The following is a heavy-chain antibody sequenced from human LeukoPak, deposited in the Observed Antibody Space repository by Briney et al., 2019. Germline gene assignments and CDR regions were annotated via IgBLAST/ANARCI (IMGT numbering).Heavy chain of an antibody. J-gene: IGHJ4*02. CDR2: INPNSGGT. Sequence: GASVKVSCKTSGYTFTGYYMHWVRQAPGQGLEWMGWINPNSGGTNYAQKFQGRVTMTRDTSISTAYMELSRLRSDDTAVYYCARAPSSTSYEIDYWGQGTLVTVSS. V-gene: IGHV1-2*02. CDR3: ARAPSSTSYEIDY. CDR1: GYTFTGYY. D-gene: IGHD2-2*01.